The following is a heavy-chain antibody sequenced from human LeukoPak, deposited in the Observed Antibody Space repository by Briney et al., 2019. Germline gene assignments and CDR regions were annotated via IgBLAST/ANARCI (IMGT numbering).Heavy chain of an antibody. CDR1: GFTFSSYS. CDR3: ARDRDQDY. J-gene: IGHJ4*02. Sequence: GGSLRLSCAASGFTFSSYSMNWVRQAPGKGLEWVSYISSGSSTIYYADSVKGRFTISRDNAKNSLYLQMNSLRAEDTAVYYCARDRDQDYWGQGTLVTVSS. D-gene: IGHD3-10*01. CDR2: ISSGSSTI. V-gene: IGHV3-48*04.